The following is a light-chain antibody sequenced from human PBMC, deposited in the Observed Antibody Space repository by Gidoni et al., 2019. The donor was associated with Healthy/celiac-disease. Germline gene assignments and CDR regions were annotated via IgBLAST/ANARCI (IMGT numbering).Light chain of an antibody. J-gene: IGKJ1*01. CDR2: FGS. CDR3: MQALQTPRT. V-gene: IGKV2-28*01. CDR1: QSLLHSNGYNY. Sequence: DLVMTQSPPSLPVTPGEPASISCRSSQSLLHSNGYNYLDWYLQKPGQSPQLLIYFGSNRASGVPDRFSGSGSGTDFTLKISRVEAEDVGVYYCMQALQTPRTFGQGTKVEIK.